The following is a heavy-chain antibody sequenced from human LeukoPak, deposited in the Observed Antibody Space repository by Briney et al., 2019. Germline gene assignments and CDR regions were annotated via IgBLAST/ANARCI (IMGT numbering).Heavy chain of an antibody. J-gene: IGHJ6*02. CDR2: IIPILGIA. Sequence: SVKVSCKASGGTFSSYTISWVRQAPGQGLEWMGRIIPILGIANYAQKFQGRVTITADKPTSTAYMGLSSLRSEDTAVYYCARAEVYYYGMDVWGQGTTVTVSS. CDR3: ARAEVYYYGMDV. CDR1: GGTFSSYT. V-gene: IGHV1-69*02.